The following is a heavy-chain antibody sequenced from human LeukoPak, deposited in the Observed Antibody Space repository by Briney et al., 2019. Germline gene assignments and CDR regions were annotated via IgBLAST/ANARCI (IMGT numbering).Heavy chain of an antibody. CDR2: IYYSGST. D-gene: IGHD1-26*01. CDR1: GDSIGSYY. V-gene: IGHV4-59*12. CDR3: ARELGGRYYFDY. J-gene: IGHJ4*02. Sequence: SETLSLTCTLSGDSIGSYYWGWIRQPPGKGLEWIGYIYYSGSTYYNPSLKSRVTISVDTSKNQFSLKLSSVTAADTAVYYCARELGGRYYFDYWGQGTLVTVSS.